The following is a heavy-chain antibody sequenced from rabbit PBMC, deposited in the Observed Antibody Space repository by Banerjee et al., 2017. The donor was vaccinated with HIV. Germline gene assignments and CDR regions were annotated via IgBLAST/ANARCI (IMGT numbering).Heavy chain of an antibody. CDR2: IFISSGTT. Sequence: QSLEESGGGLVTPGGTLTLTCTASGFTISSYGVSWVRQAPGKGLEWIAYIFISSGTTWYATWAKGRFTISKTSSTTVTLQMTSLTAADTATYFCARDLTGDDYAHFDLWGPGTLVTVS. CDR3: ARDLTGDDYAHFDL. V-gene: IGHV1S40*01. D-gene: IGHD2-1*01. CDR1: GFTISSYG. J-gene: IGHJ4*01.